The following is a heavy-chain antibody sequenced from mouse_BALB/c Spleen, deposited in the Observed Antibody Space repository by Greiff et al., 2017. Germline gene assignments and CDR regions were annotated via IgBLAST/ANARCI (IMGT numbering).Heavy chain of an antibody. CDR1: GFTFSSFG. CDR3: ARRKDYGSSYEDYAMDY. CDR2: ISSGSSTI. Sequence: EVMLVESGGGLVQPGGSRKLSCAASGFTFSSFGMHWVRQAPEKGLEWVAYISSGSSTIYYADTVKGRFTISRDNPKNTLFLQMTSLRSEDTAMYYCARRKDYGSSYEDYAMDYWGQGTSVTVSS. D-gene: IGHD1-1*01. J-gene: IGHJ4*01. V-gene: IGHV5-17*02.